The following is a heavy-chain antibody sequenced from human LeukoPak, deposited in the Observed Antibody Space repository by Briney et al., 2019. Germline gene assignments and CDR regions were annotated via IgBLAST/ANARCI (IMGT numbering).Heavy chain of an antibody. V-gene: IGHV1-18*04. CDR2: ISAYNGNT. J-gene: IGHJ4*02. CDR1: GYTFTGYY. D-gene: IGHD1-1*01. CDR3: ARVSNWNGGNFDY. Sequence: GASVKVSCKASGYTFTGYYMHWVRQAPGQGLGWMGWISAYNGNTNYAQKLQGRVTMTTDTSTSTAYMELRSLRSDDTAVYYCARVSNWNGGNFDYWGQGTLVTVSS.